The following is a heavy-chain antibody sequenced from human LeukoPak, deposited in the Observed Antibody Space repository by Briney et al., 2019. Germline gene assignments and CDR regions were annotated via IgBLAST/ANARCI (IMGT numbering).Heavy chain of an antibody. CDR2: ISWNSGSI. Sequence: PGGSLRLSCAASGFTFDDYAMHWVRQAPGKGLEWVSGISWNSGSIGYADSVKGRFTISRDNAKNSLYLQMNSLRAEDTALYYCAKGRADRGVTTFDYWGQGTLVTVSS. J-gene: IGHJ4*02. CDR1: GFTFDDYA. V-gene: IGHV3-9*01. CDR3: AKGRADRGVTTFDY. D-gene: IGHD4-17*01.